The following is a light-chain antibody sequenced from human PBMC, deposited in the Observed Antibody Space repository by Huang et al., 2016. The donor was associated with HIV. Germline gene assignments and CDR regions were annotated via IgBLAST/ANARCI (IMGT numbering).Light chain of an antibody. CDR3: QQRSNWPPEGT. CDR2: DAS. V-gene: IGKV3-11*01. CDR1: QSLSSY. Sequence: EIVLTQSPATLSLSPGERATLACRASQSLSSYLAWYQQKPGQAPRLLIYDASNRATGVPARFSGSGSGTDFTLTISSLEPEDCAVYYCQQRSNWPPEGTFGQGTKVEIK. J-gene: IGKJ1*01.